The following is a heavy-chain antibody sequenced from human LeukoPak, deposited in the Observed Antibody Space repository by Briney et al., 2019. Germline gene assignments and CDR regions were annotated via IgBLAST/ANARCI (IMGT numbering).Heavy chain of an antibody. CDR3: ARNDLDYFGY. V-gene: IGHV3-48*04. Sequence: GGSLRLSCAASGFTFSSYSMNWVRQAPGEGLEWVSYISVGSSAIYYADSVKGRFTISRDNAKNSLYLQMNSLRAEDTAVYYCARNDLDYFGYWGQGTLVTVSS. CDR1: GFTFSSYS. J-gene: IGHJ4*02. D-gene: IGHD1-1*01. CDR2: ISVGSSAI.